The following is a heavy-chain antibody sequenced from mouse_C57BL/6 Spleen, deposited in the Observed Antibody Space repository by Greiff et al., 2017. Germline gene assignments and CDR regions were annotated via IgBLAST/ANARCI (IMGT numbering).Heavy chain of an antibody. J-gene: IGHJ4*01. CDR3: ARWDYYGSSYDAMDY. D-gene: IGHD1-1*01. CDR2: IVTANGNT. CDR1: GFNIKNTY. V-gene: IGHV14-3*01. Sequence: EVQLQQSVAELVRPGASVKLSCTASGFNIKNTYTYWVKQRPEQGLEWTGRIVTANGNTKYAPKFQVKATITADTSSTTTYLQLSSLTSEDTAIYYCARWDYYGSSYDAMDYWGQGTSVTVSS.